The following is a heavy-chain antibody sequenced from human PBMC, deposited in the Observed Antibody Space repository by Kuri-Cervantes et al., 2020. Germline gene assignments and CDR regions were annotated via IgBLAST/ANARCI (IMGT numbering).Heavy chain of an antibody. D-gene: IGHD2/OR15-2a*01. CDR3: ARGYVTTFVDAFDI. CDR2: INPNNGDT. V-gene: IGHV1-8*02. J-gene: IGHJ3*02. CDR1: GGTFSSYA. Sequence: ASVKVSCKASGGTFSSYAISWVRRAPGQGLEWMGWINPNNGDTNYAQKFQGRVTMTRDTSTSTVYMELSSLRSEDTAVYYGARGYVTTFVDAFDIWGQGTMVTVSS.